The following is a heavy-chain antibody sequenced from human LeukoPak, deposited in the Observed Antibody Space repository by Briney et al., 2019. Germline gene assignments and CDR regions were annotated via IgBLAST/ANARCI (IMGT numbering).Heavy chain of an antibody. CDR1: GGSISSYY. V-gene: IGHV4-59*08. Sequence: SETLSLTCTVSGGSISSYYWSWIRQPPGKGLEWIGYIYYSGNTNYNPSLKSRVTISVDTSKNQFSLKLSSVTAADTAVYYCARSRAAAGLKFDYWGQGTLVTVSS. CDR2: IYYSGNT. D-gene: IGHD6-13*01. CDR3: ARSRAAAGLKFDY. J-gene: IGHJ4*02.